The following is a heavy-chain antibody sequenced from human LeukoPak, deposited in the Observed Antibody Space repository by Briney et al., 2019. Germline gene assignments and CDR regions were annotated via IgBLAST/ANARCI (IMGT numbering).Heavy chain of an antibody. CDR2: IHSNGNT. CDR1: GGSISSYY. CDR3: ATDRGSGWYDD. D-gene: IGHD6-19*01. V-gene: IGHV4-4*07. J-gene: IGHJ5*02. Sequence: SETLSLTCTVSGGSISSYYWSWIRQPAGKGLEWIGRIHSNGNTNYNPSLKSRITMSLDTSKNQFSLKLSSVTAADTAVYYCATDRGSGWYDDWGQGTLVTVSS.